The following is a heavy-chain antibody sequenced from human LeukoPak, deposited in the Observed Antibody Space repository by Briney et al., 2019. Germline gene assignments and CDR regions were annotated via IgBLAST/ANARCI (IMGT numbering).Heavy chain of an antibody. D-gene: IGHD2-15*01. CDR2: ISAYNGNT. CDR3: ARDCSGGSCSDY. J-gene: IGHJ4*02. CDR1: GYTFTSYG. Sequence: ASVKVSCKASGYTFTSYGISRVRQAPGQGLEWMGWISAYNGNTNYAQKLQGRVTMTTDTSTSTAYMELRSLRSDDTAVYYCARDCSGGSCSDYWGQGTLVTVSS. V-gene: IGHV1-18*01.